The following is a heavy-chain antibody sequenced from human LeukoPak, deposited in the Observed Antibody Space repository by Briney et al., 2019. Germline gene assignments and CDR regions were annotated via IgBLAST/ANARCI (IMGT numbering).Heavy chain of an antibody. CDR1: GYTFTSYG. V-gene: IGHV1-18*04. J-gene: IGHJ4*02. CDR3: ARVREYSSSWYEKGDYFDY. Sequence: ASVKVSCEASGYTFTSYGISWVRQAPGQGLEWMGWISAYNGNTNYAQKLRGRVTMTTDTSTSTAYMELRSPRSDDTAVYYCARVREYSSSWYEKGDYFDYWGQGTLVTVSS. CDR2: ISAYNGNT. D-gene: IGHD6-13*01.